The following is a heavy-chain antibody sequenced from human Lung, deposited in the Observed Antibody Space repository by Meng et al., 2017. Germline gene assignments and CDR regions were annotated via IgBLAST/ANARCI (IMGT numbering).Heavy chain of an antibody. D-gene: IGHD4-11*01. CDR1: GGSFSDYY. Sequence: QVRQWGAGLLKPSETLYLTMVFSGGSFSDYYWSWIRQPPGKGLEWIGEINHSGSTNYNPSLESRATISVDTSQNNLSLKLSSVTAADSAVYYCARGPTTMAHDFDYWGQGTLVTVSS. J-gene: IGHJ4*02. CDR2: INHSGST. V-gene: IGHV4-34*01. CDR3: ARGPTTMAHDFDY.